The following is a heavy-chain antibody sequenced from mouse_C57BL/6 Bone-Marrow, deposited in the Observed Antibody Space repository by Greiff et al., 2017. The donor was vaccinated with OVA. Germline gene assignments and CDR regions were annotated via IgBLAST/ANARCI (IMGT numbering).Heavy chain of an antibody. CDR1: GFTFSDYY. CDR2: ISNGGGST. Sequence: EVKLVESGGGLVQPGGSLKLSCAASGFTFSDYYMYWVRQTPEKRLEWVAYISNGGGSTYYPDTVKGRFTISRDNAKNTLYLQMSRLKSEDTAMYYCARQGTTVVNYYAMDYWGQGTSVTVSS. J-gene: IGHJ4*01. D-gene: IGHD1-1*01. CDR3: ARQGTTVVNYYAMDY. V-gene: IGHV5-12*01.